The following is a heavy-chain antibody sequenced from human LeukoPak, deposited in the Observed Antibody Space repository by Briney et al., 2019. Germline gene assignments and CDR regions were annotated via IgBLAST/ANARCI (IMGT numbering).Heavy chain of an antibody. V-gene: IGHV3-9*03. D-gene: IGHD6-19*01. Sequence: PAGGSLRLSCAASGFTFDDYAMHWVRQAPGKGLEWVSGISWNSGSIGYADSVKGRFTISRDNAKNSLYLQMNSLRAEDMALYYCAKDRKPYSSGLAGIFDYWGQGTLVTVSS. CDR1: GFTFDDYA. CDR3: AKDRKPYSSGLAGIFDY. CDR2: ISWNSGSI. J-gene: IGHJ4*02.